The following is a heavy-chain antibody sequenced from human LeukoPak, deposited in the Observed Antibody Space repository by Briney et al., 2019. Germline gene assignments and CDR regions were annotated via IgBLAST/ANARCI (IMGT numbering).Heavy chain of an antibody. Sequence: SVKVSCKASGGTFSSYAISWVRQAPGQGLEWMGGIIPIFGTANYAQKFQGRVTITADESTSTAYMELSSLRSGDTAVYYCARSVCSGGSCYSPWFDPWGQGTLVTVSS. D-gene: IGHD2-15*01. CDR2: IIPIFGTA. CDR1: GGTFSSYA. J-gene: IGHJ5*02. CDR3: ARSVCSGGSCYSPWFDP. V-gene: IGHV1-69*01.